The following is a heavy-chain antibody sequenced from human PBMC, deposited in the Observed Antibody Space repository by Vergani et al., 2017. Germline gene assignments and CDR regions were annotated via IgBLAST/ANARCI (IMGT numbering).Heavy chain of an antibody. Sequence: QLQLQESGPGLVKPSATLSLTCSVSGASIRSSNYYWGWIRQPPGKGLEWIASIYYSGSTYYNPSLKSRVTISVDTSKNQFSLKLTSVTAADTAVYYCARLGYSSRSYFDSWGKGTLVTVSS. V-gene: IGHV4-39*01. CDR2: IYYSGST. CDR1: GASIRSSNYY. J-gene: IGHJ5*01. D-gene: IGHD3-10*01. CDR3: ARLGYSSRSYFDS.